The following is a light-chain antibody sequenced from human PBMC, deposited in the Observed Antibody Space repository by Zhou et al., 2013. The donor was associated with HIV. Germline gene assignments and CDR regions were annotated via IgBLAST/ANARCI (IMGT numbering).Light chain of an antibody. Sequence: DIQMTQSPSSLSASVGDRVTITCRASQTISNYLNWYQQKPGKAPKLLIYKASNLQSGVPSRFSGSGSGTDFTLTISCLQSEDFATYYCQQYYSYPRTFGQGTKVEIK. CDR2: KAS. CDR3: QQYYSYPRT. CDR1: QTISNY. V-gene: IGKV1-39*01. J-gene: IGKJ1*01.